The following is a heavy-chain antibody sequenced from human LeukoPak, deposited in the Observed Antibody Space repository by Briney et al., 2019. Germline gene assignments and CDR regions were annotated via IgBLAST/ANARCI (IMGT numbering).Heavy chain of an antibody. D-gene: IGHD4-17*01. CDR2: ISRSGGST. Sequence: GGSLRLSCAASGFTFSSYAMSWVRQAPGKGLEWVSAISRSGGSTNYADSVKGRFTISRDNSKNTLYLEMNSLRAGDTAAFYCAKGAVTTPFDYWGQGTLVTVSS. CDR3: AKGAVTTPFDY. J-gene: IGHJ4*02. CDR1: GFTFSSYA. V-gene: IGHV3-23*01.